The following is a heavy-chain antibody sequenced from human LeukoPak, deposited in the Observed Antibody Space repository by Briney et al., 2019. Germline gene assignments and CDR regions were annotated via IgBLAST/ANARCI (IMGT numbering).Heavy chain of an antibody. D-gene: IGHD5-12*01. CDR1: GGSVSSGNYY. J-gene: IGHJ3*02. CDR3: ARGNRYDSGWTFDI. V-gene: IGHV4-30-2*01. Sequence: PSETLSPTCTVSGGSVSSGNYYWSWIRQPPGKGLEWIGYIYHSGSTYYNPSLKSRVTISVDRSKSQFSLKLTSATAADTAVYYCARGNRYDSGWTFDIWGQGTMVTVSS. CDR2: IYHSGST.